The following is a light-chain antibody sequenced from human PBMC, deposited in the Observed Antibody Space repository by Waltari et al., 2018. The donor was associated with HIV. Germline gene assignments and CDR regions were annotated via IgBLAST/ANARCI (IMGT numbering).Light chain of an antibody. CDR1: SSNIGSNT. J-gene: IGLJ2*01. Sequence: QSVLTQPPSASGTPGQRVTISCSGSSSNIGSNTVNWYQQLPGAAPKPLIYTNNQRPSGVPDRFSGSKSGTSASLAISGLQSEDEADYYCAAWDDSLSGVVFGGGTKLTVL. V-gene: IGLV1-44*01. CDR3: AAWDDSLSGVV. CDR2: TNN.